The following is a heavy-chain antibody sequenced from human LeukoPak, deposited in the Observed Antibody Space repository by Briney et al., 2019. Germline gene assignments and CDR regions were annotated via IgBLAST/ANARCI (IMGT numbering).Heavy chain of an antibody. CDR2: IYYSGST. Sequence: PSETLSLTCTVSGGSISSYYWSWIRQPPGKGLEWIGYIYYSGSTNYNPSLKSRVTISVDTSKNQFSLKLSSVTAADTAVYYCARQIVASPSLYYYYYYMDVWGKGTTVTVSS. CDR3: ARQIVASPSLYYYYYYMDV. J-gene: IGHJ6*03. V-gene: IGHV4-59*01. CDR1: GGSISSYY. D-gene: IGHD6-6*01.